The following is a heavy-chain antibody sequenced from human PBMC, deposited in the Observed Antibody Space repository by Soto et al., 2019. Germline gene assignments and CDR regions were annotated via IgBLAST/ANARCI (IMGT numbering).Heavy chain of an antibody. Sequence: GGSLRLSCSASGFTFGNHSMNWVRQAPGKGLEWISYISRSATIYYADSVKGRFTISRDNAKNSLYLQMNSLRVEDTAVYYCASSDVSVFDYWGQGTLVTVSS. V-gene: IGHV3-48*01. D-gene: IGHD3-10*01. CDR3: ASSDVSVFDY. CDR1: GFTFGNHS. CDR2: ISRSATI. J-gene: IGHJ4*02.